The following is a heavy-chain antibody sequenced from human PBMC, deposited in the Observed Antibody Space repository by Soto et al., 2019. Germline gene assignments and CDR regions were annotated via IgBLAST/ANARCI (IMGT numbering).Heavy chain of an antibody. Sequence: GXSVKVSCKASGGTFGSYAISWVRQAPGQGLEWMGGIIPIFGTANYAQKFQGRVTITADESTSTAYMELSSLRSEDTAVYYCARVLRFLEWLADYGMDVWGQGTTVTVSS. CDR2: IIPIFGTA. CDR1: GGTFGSYA. D-gene: IGHD3-3*01. J-gene: IGHJ6*02. CDR3: ARVLRFLEWLADYGMDV. V-gene: IGHV1-69*01.